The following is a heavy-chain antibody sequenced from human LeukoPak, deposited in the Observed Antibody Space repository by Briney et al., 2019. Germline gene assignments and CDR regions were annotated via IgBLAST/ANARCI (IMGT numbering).Heavy chain of an antibody. J-gene: IGHJ4*02. D-gene: IGHD5-18*01. Sequence: GGSLRLSCAASGFTFSSYAMHWVRQAPGKGLEWVAVISYDGSNKYYADSVKGRFTIPRDNSKNTLCLQMNSLRAEDTAVYYCAREDTAMVIDYWGQGTLVTVSS. CDR1: GFTFSSYA. CDR3: AREDTAMVIDY. V-gene: IGHV3-30*04. CDR2: ISYDGSNK.